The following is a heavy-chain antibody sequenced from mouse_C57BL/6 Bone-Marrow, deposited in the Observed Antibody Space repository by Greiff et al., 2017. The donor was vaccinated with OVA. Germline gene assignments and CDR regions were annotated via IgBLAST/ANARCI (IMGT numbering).Heavy chain of an antibody. Sequence: EVQGVESGGGLVKPGGSLKLSCAASGFTFSSYTMSWVRQTPEKRLEWVATISGGGGNTYYPDSVKGRFTISRDNAKNTLYLQMSSLRSEDTALYYCARHYGNYEGFAYWGQGTLVTVSA. V-gene: IGHV5-9*01. D-gene: IGHD2-1*01. J-gene: IGHJ3*01. CDR3: ARHYGNYEGFAY. CDR2: ISGGGGNT. CDR1: GFTFSSYT.